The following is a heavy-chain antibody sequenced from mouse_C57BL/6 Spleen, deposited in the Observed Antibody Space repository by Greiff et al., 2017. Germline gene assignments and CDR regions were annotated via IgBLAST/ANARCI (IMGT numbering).Heavy chain of an antibody. Sequence: VQLQQPGAELVKPGASVKLSCKASGYTFTSYWMHWVKQRPGQGLEWIGMIHPNSGSTNYNEKFKSKATLTVDKSSSTAYMQLSSLTSEYSAVYYCARGYDGYGDYYGDWGQGTTLSVSS. V-gene: IGHV1-64*01. D-gene: IGHD2-3*01. CDR3: ARGYDGYGDYYGD. CDR2: IHPNSGST. CDR1: GYTFTSYW. J-gene: IGHJ2*01.